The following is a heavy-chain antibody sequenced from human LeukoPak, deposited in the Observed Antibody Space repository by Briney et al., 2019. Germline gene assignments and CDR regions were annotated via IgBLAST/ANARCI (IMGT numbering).Heavy chain of an antibody. D-gene: IGHD6-13*01. CDR1: GFTFSSYA. CDR2: ISYDGSNK. CDR3: ARDSSSWFLDY. V-gene: IGHV3-30-3*01. J-gene: IGHJ4*02. Sequence: HGGSLRLSCAASGFTFSSYAVHWVRQAPGKGLEWVAVISYDGSNKYYADSVKGRFTISRDNSKNTLYLQMNSLRAEDTAVYYCARDSSSWFLDYWGQGTLVTVSS.